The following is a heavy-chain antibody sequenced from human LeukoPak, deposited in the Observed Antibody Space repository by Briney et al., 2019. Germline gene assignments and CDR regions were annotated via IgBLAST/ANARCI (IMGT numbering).Heavy chain of an antibody. D-gene: IGHD1-20*01. J-gene: IGHJ3*02. CDR3: ARDITGVSSDAFDI. CDR1: GGSISSSSYY. CDR2: IYYSGST. V-gene: IGHV4-61*01. Sequence: KPSETLSLTCTVSGGSISSSSYYWGWIRQPPGKGLEWIGYIYYSGSTNYNPSLKSRVTISVDTSKNQFSLKLSSVTAADTAVYYCARDITGVSSDAFDIWGQGTMVTVSS.